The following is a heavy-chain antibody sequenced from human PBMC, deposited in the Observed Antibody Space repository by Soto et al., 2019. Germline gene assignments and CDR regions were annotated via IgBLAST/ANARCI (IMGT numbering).Heavy chain of an antibody. J-gene: IGHJ3*02. CDR2: ISDDTVRQ. CDR3: ARGPPSGAFDI. D-gene: IGHD1-26*01. V-gene: IGHV3-30*03. Sequence: QLQLMESGGGVVQPGTSLRLACAASGFTFTTADIHWVRQAPGKSLEWLARISDDTVRQYYSDPVRGRFTGSRDNSKNTAYLQMSSLRDEDTGVYYCARGPPSGAFDIWGHGTTVIVSS. CDR1: GFTFTTAD.